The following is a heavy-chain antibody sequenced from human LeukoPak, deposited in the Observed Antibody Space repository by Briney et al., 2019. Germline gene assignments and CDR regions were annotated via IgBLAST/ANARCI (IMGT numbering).Heavy chain of an antibody. CDR3: ARHGGYSDWYFDL. D-gene: IGHD3-22*01. Sequence: GASLKISCKGSGYRFISYWISWVRQMPGKGLEWMGRIDPSDSYTNYSPSFQGHVTISADKSISTAYLQWTSLKASDTAMYYCARHGGYSDWYFDLWGRGTLVTVSS. CDR2: IDPSDSYT. CDR1: GYRFISYW. V-gene: IGHV5-10-1*01. J-gene: IGHJ2*01.